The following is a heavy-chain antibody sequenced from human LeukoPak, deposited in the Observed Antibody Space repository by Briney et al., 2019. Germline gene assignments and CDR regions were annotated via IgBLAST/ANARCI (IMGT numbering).Heavy chain of an antibody. V-gene: IGHV4-59*01. D-gene: IGHD2-8*01. CDR1: GGSISPYY. Sequence: SETLSLTCTVSGGSISPYYWSWIRQPPGKGLEWLGYIYYSGNTDYNPSLKSRVAISVDTSKNQFSLKLSSMTAADTAVYYCARSTGSTKFIDYWGQGTLVTVSS. J-gene: IGHJ4*02. CDR3: ARSTGSTKFIDY. CDR2: IYYSGNT.